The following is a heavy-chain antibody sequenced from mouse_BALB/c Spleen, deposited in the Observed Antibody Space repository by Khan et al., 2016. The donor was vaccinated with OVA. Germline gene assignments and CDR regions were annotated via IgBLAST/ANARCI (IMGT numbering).Heavy chain of an antibody. D-gene: IGHD2-2*01. CDR3: TSAGYGSFAD. Sequence: VQLQQSGAELVKPGASVKLSCKASGYTFTSYYLYWVKERPGQGLEWIGAINPSNGGTNLHDKFKNKATLTVDSSYSTEYMQISSMTSEDTAVXYCTSAGYGSFADWGQGTPVAVSA. J-gene: IGHJ3*01. CDR2: INPSNGGT. CDR1: GYTFTSYY. V-gene: IGHV1S81*02.